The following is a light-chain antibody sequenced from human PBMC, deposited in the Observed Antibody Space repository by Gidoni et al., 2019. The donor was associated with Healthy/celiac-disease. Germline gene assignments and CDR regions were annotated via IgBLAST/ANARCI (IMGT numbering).Light chain of an antibody. CDR3: QQYGSWYT. CDR2: GAS. V-gene: IGKV3-20*01. Sequence: DIVLTQSPGTLSLSPGERATLSCRASQSVSSSYLAWYQQKPGQAPRLLIYGASSRATGIPDRFSGSGSGTDFTLTISRLEPEDFAVYYCQQYGSWYTFXXXTKLEIK. J-gene: IGKJ2*01. CDR1: QSVSSSY.